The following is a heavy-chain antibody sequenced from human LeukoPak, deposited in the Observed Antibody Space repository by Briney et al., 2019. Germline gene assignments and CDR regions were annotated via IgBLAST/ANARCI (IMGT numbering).Heavy chain of an antibody. CDR1: GFDFSNHP. J-gene: IGHJ4*02. V-gene: IGHV3-23*01. D-gene: IGHD6-6*01. Sequence: GVLRLSCAASGFDFSNHPMSWVRQAPGKELEWLSTISGNGNTYYADSVKGRFTTSRDNSKNMLSVQMNSLTAGDTATYYCQLATDCWGQGTLVTVSS. CDR3: QLATDC. CDR2: ISGNGNT.